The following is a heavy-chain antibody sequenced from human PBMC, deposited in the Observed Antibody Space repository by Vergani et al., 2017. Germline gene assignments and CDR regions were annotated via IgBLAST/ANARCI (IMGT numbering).Heavy chain of an antibody. J-gene: IGHJ2*01. CDR2: ISSSSSYI. Sequence: EVQLVESGGGLVKPGGSLRLSCAASGFTFSSYSMNWVRQAPGKGLEWVSSISSSSSYIYYADSVKGRYTISRDNAKNSLYLQMNSLRAEDTAVYYCAREGCSSTSCYAGWYFDLWGRGALVTVYS. V-gene: IGHV3-21*01. CDR1: GFTFSSYS. D-gene: IGHD2-2*01. CDR3: AREGCSSTSCYAGWYFDL.